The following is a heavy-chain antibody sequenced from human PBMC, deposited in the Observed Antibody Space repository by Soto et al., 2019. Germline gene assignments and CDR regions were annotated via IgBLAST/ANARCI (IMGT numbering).Heavy chain of an antibody. Sequence: QLQLHMSGSGLVKPSQTLSLTCTVSGASITYGAYSWSWIRQTPGKGLEWIGYINHLETTFYNPSFESRLTLSIDRTKNQFSLNLKSMSAAERAVYFCARGDGFDSFDYWGQGILVTVSS. V-gene: IGHV4-30-2*01. D-gene: IGHD3-10*01. CDR3: ARGDGFDSFDY. CDR1: GASITYGAYS. J-gene: IGHJ4*02. CDR2: INHLETT.